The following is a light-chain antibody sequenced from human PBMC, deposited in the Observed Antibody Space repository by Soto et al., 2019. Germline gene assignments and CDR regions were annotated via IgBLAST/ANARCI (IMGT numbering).Light chain of an antibody. CDR2: AVS. CDR1: SSDVGGYNY. V-gene: IGLV2-14*03. CDR3: SSYTSSSTLVL. J-gene: IGLJ2*01. Sequence: QSALTQPASVSGSPGQSITISCTGTSSDVGGYNYVSWYQQHPGKAPKLMIYAVSDRPSGVSNRFSGSKSGDTASLTISGLQAEDEADYYCSSYTSSSTLVLFGGVTKVTVL.